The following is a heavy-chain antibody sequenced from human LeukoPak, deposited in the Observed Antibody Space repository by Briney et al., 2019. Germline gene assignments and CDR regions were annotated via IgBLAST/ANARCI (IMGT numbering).Heavy chain of an antibody. Sequence: GRSLRLSCEASGFTFSSYTIHWVRQPPGKGLEWVAVISFDGSNKYYADSVKGRFTISRDNSKNTLYLQMNSLRAEDTAVYYCAREELGSSLGFDPWGQGTLVTVSS. V-gene: IGHV3-30-3*01. CDR3: AREELGSSLGFDP. CDR1: GFTFSSYT. D-gene: IGHD3-16*01. J-gene: IGHJ5*02. CDR2: ISFDGSNK.